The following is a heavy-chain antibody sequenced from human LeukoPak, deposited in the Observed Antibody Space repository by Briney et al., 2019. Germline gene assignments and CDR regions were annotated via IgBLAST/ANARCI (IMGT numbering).Heavy chain of an antibody. Sequence: GGSLRLPCAASGFTFRNHWMHWVRQTPGKGLVWVSRISSDGSSTTYADSVKGRFTISRDNAKNTLYLQMNNLRAEDTAMYYCARDQRVTGRPDIDYWGQGTLVIVSS. D-gene: IGHD6-6*01. CDR1: GFTFRNHW. J-gene: IGHJ4*02. V-gene: IGHV3-74*03. CDR3: ARDQRVTGRPDIDY. CDR2: ISSDGSST.